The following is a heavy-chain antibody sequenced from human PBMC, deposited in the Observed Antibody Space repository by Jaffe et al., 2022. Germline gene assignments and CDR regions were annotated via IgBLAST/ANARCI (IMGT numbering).Heavy chain of an antibody. V-gene: IGHV3-72*01. J-gene: IGHJ3*02. CDR3: ARDRSKSGSGDGDDAFDI. Sequence: EVQLVESGGGLVQPGGSLRLSCAASGFTFSDHYMDWVRQAPGKGLEWVGRTKNKANSYSTEYAASVKGRFTISRDDSKNSLYLQMNSLKTEDTAVYYCARDRSKSGSGDGDDAFDIWGQGTMVTVSS. D-gene: IGHD6-19*01. CDR2: TKNKANSYST. CDR1: GFTFSDHY.